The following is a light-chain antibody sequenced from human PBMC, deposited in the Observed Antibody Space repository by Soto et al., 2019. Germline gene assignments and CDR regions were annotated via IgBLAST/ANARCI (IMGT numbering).Light chain of an antibody. Sequence: QSVLTQPASVSGSPGQSITISCTGTSSDVGRYNYVSWFQQHPGNAPKLMIYDVTYRPSGVSDRFSGSKSGNTASLTISGLQHEEEADYYCISYTSGSTLFGGGTKLTVL. CDR1: SSDVGRYNY. CDR2: DVT. V-gene: IGLV2-14*03. CDR3: ISYTSGSTL. J-gene: IGLJ2*01.